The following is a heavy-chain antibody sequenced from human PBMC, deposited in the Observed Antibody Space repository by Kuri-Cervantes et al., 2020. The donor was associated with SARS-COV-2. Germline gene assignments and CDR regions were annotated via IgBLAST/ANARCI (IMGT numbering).Heavy chain of an antibody. Sequence: GESQNISCAASGYTFIYSHMSWIRQAPGKGLEWVSYISSDSSHTNNAESVKGRFTISRDNAKTSLYLQMNSLRAEDTAVYYCARLVFVDAFDIWGQGTMVTVSS. V-gene: IGHV3-11*06. CDR2: ISSDSSHT. D-gene: IGHD2-2*01. CDR3: ARLVFVDAFDI. J-gene: IGHJ3*02. CDR1: GYTFIYSH.